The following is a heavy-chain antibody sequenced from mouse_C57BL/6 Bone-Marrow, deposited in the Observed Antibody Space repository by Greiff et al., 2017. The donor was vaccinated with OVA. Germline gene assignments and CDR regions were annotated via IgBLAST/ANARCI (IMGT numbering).Heavy chain of an antibody. D-gene: IGHD1-1*01. V-gene: IGHV1-81*01. CDR1: GYTFTSYG. Sequence: VQLQQSGAELARPGASVKLSCKASGYTFTSYGISWVKQRTGQGLEWIGEIYPRSGNTYYNEKFKGKATLTADKSSSTAYMELRSLTSEDSAVYFCARRIYYYGSVYAMDYWGQGTSVTVSS. CDR2: IYPRSGNT. CDR3: ARRIYYYGSVYAMDY. J-gene: IGHJ4*01.